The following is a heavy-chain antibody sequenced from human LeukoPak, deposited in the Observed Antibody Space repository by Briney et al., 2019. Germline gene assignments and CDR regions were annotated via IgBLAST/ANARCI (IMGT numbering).Heavy chain of an antibody. J-gene: IGHJ3*02. V-gene: IGHV1-69-2*01. CDR1: GYTFTSYG. CDR3: ATGSIAIGAFDI. Sequence: ASVRVSCKTSGYTFTSYGISWVRQAPGKGLEWMGLVDPEDGETIYAEKFQGRVTITADTSTDTAYMELSSLRSEDTAVYYCATGSIAIGAFDIWGQGTMVTVSS. D-gene: IGHD2-21*01. CDR2: VDPEDGET.